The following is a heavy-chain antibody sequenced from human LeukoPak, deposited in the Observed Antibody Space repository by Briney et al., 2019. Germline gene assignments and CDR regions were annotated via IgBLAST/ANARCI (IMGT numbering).Heavy chain of an antibody. CDR1: GGSISSSSYY. Sequence: PSETLSLTCTVSGGSISSSSYYWGWIRQPPGKGLEWIGSIYYSGSTYYNPSLKSRVTISVDTSKNQFSLKLSSVTAADTAVYYCARSFYGFGGYFDYWGQGTLVTVSS. D-gene: IGHD3-10*01. V-gene: IGHV4-39*01. CDR3: ARSFYGFGGYFDY. CDR2: IYYSGST. J-gene: IGHJ4*02.